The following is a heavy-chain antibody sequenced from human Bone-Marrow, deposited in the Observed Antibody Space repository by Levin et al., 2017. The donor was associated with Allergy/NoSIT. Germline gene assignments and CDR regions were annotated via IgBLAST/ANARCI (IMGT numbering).Heavy chain of an antibody. CDR1: GFTFGDYA. J-gene: IGHJ4*02. V-gene: IGHV3-49*04. CDR3: TRGPKYGGNSHY. Sequence: PGGSLRLSCTASGFTFGDYAMSWVRQAPGKGLEWVGFIRSKAYGGTTEYAASVKGRFTISRDDSKSIAYLQMNSLKTEDTAVYYCTRGPKYGGNSHYWGQGTLVTVSS. CDR2: IRSKAYGGTT. D-gene: IGHD4-23*01.